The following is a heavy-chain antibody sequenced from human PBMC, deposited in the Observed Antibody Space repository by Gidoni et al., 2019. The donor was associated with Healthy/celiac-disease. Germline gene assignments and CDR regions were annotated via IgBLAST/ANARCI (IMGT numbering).Heavy chain of an antibody. CDR1: GYSISSGYY. V-gene: IGHV4-38-2*02. CDR3: ARDVPTAGFDY. J-gene: IGHJ4*02. CDR2: IYHSGST. D-gene: IGHD6-19*01. Sequence: QVQLQESGPGLVKPSETLSLPCAVSGYSISSGYYWGWIRQPPGKGLEWIGSIYHSGSTYYNPSLKSRVTISVDTSKNQFSLKLSSVTAADTAVYYCARDVPTAGFDYWGQGTLVTVSS.